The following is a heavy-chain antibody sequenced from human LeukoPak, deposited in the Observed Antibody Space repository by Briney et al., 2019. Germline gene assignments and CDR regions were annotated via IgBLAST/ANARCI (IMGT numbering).Heavy chain of an antibody. V-gene: IGHV3-48*01. CDR1: GFIFSTYS. CDR2: ISSSSSTI. Sequence: PGGSLRLSCAASGFIFSTYSMHWVRQAPGKGLEWVSYISSSSSTIYYAGSVKGRFTISRDNAENSLYLQMNNLGAEDTAVYYCARDDHYNYYYMDVWGKGTTVTVSS. CDR3: ARDDHYNYYYMDV. J-gene: IGHJ6*03.